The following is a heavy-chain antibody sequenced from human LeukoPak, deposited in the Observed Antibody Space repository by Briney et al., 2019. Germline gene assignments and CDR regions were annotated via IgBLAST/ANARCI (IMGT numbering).Heavy chain of an antibody. Sequence: GGSLRLSCAASGFTFSSYGMHWVRQAPGKGLEWVAVISYDGSNKYYADSVKGRFTISRDNSKNTLYLQMNSLRAEDTAVYYCARDPNWVYYFDYWGQGTLVTVSS. D-gene: IGHD7-27*01. J-gene: IGHJ4*02. V-gene: IGHV3-30*03. CDR1: GFTFSSYG. CDR2: ISYDGSNK. CDR3: ARDPNWVYYFDY.